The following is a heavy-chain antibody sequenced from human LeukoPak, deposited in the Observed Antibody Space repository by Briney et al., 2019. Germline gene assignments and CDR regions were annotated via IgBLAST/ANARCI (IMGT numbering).Heavy chain of an antibody. CDR1: GFTFSSYA. Sequence: GGSLRLSCAASGFTFSSYAMHWVRQAPGKGLEWVAVISYDGSNKYYADSVKGRFTISRDNSKNTLYLQMNSLRAEDTAVYYCARVIEFETIDYWGQGTLVTVSS. CDR3: ARVIEFETIDY. V-gene: IGHV3-30*04. D-gene: IGHD3-22*01. J-gene: IGHJ4*02. CDR2: ISYDGSNK.